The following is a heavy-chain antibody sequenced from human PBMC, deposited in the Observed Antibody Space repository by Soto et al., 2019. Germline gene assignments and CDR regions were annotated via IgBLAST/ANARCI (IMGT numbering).Heavy chain of an antibody. CDR3: ARKDSSGWYRGWFDP. J-gene: IGHJ5*02. V-gene: IGHV1-69*02. D-gene: IGHD6-19*01. CDR1: GGTFSSYT. CDR2: IIPILGIA. Sequence: GASVKVSCKASGGTFSSYTISCVRQAPGQGLEWMGRIIPILGIANYAQKFQGRVTITADKSTSTAYMELSSLRSEDTAVYYCARKDSSGWYRGWFDPWGQGTLVTVSS.